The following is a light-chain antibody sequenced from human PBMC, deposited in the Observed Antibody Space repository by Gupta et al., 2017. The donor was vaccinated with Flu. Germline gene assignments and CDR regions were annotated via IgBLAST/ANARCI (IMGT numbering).Light chain of an antibody. CDR2: GAS. J-gene: IGKJ1*01. V-gene: IGKV3-20*01. CDR3: QQDGSLGWT. Sequence: GTLSLSPGDRAKLACMASQSVASMYLAWYQQKPGLAPRLLIYGASSRATGIPDRFSGSWSGTAFILTISRMEPEDFAIYYCQQDGSLGWTFGQGTKVEI. CDR1: QSVASMY.